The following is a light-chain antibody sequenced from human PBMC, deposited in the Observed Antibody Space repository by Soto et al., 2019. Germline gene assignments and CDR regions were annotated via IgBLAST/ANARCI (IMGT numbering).Light chain of an antibody. Sequence: EIVLTQSPGTLSLSPGERATLSCRASQIVSSTYLAWFQQKAGQAPRLLIYGASTRATGIPDRFSGSGSGTDFTLTISGLEPEDFALYYCQQYGVTPPNTFGGGTKLDIK. V-gene: IGKV3-20*01. CDR3: QQYGVTPPNT. J-gene: IGKJ4*01. CDR1: QIVSSTY. CDR2: GAS.